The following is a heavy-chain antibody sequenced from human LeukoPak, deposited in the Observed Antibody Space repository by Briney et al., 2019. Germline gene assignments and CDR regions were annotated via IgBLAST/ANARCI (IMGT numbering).Heavy chain of an antibody. CDR1: GYTFTGYY. D-gene: IGHD2-2*02. CDR3: ARVPGPYTTSRFDN. Sequence: PWASVKASCKTSGYTFTGYYLHWVRQVPGQGPEWVGRIDPNSGGTNYAQKFQGRVTVTRDTSTTTVYMDLSGLRSDDTAVYYCARVPGPYTTSRFDNWGQGTLVTVSS. CDR2: IDPNSGGT. V-gene: IGHV1-2*02. J-gene: IGHJ4*02.